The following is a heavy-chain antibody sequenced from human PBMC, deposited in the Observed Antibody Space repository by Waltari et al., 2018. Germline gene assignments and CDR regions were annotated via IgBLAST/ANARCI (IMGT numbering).Heavy chain of an antibody. D-gene: IGHD6-19*01. CDR1: GVTFSSFS. CDR2: FSRDGVTT. V-gene: IGHV3-64*01. J-gene: IGHJ4*02. CDR3: ARIDGSGWYGS. Sequence: EVQMVESGGGLVQHGGSLRLSCAASGVTFSSFSMHWVRQAPGKGLEYVSAFSRDGVTTYYANSVKGRFTISRDNSKNTLYLQMGSLRAEDMAVYYCARIDGSGWYGSWGQGTLVTVSS.